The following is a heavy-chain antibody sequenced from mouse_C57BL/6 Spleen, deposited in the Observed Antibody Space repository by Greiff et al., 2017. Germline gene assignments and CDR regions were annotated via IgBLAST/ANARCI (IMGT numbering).Heavy chain of an antibody. CDR3: ARRASYGFDY. CDR1: GYTFTSYW. J-gene: IGHJ2*01. CDR2: IDPSDSYT. V-gene: IGHV1-69*01. D-gene: IGHD1-1*01. Sequence: VQLQQPGAELVMPGASVKLSCKASGYTFTSYWMHWVKQRPGQGLEWIGEIDPSDSYTNYNQKFKGKSTLTVDKSSSTAYMQRSSLTSEDSAVYYCARRASYGFDYWGQGTTLTVSS.